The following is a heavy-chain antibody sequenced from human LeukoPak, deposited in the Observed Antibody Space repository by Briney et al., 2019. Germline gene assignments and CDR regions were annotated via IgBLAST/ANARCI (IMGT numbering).Heavy chain of an antibody. Sequence: SETLSLTCTVSGGSISGSGYYWAWIRQPPGKGLEWIGSIYYTGSTHYNSSLKSRVTMSVDTSKNQFSLKLSSVTAADTAVYYCASPLGGFDNWGQGTLVTVSS. CDR3: ASPLGGFDN. CDR1: GGSISGSGYY. D-gene: IGHD3-16*01. J-gene: IGHJ4*02. CDR2: IYYTGST. V-gene: IGHV4-39*01.